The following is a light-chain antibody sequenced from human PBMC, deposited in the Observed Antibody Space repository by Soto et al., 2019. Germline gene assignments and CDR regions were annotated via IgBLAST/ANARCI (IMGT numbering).Light chain of an antibody. CDR3: SSYTSSSTLYV. CDR2: KVS. V-gene: IGLV2-14*01. Sequence: QSALTQPASVSGSPGQSITISCTGTSSDVGGYNYVSWYQQHPGKAPKLMIYKVSNRPSGVSNRFSGSKSGNTASLTISGLQAEDEADYYCSSYTSSSTLYVFGTGTKLTVL. CDR1: SSDVGGYNY. J-gene: IGLJ1*01.